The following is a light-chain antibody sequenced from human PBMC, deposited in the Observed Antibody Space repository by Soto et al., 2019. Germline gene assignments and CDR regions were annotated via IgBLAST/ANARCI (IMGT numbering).Light chain of an antibody. J-gene: IGKJ1*01. V-gene: IGKV3-20*01. CDR2: GAS. CDR1: QTVSGNY. Sequence: IVLTQSPVTLSLSQGDRATLSCGASQTVSGNYLAWYQQKPGQVPRLLIYGASSRATGIPDRFSGSGSGTDFTLTISRLEPEDFAVYYCQQYDRPTGTFGQGTKVDI. CDR3: QQYDRPTGT.